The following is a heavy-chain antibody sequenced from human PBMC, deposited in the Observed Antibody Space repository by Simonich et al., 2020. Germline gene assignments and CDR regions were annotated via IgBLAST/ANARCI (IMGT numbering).Heavy chain of an antibody. D-gene: IGHD7-27*01. J-gene: IGHJ3*02. CDR1: GYTFTGYY. Sequence: QVQLVQSGAEVKKPGASVKVSCKASGYTFTGYYMPWVRQAPGQGLEWKGRINPNSGGTNYAQKVQGRVTMTRDTSISTAYMELSRLRSDDTAVYYCARGRLTGDKGAFDIWGQGTMVTVSS. CDR3: ARGRLTGDKGAFDI. CDR2: INPNSGGT. V-gene: IGHV1-2*02.